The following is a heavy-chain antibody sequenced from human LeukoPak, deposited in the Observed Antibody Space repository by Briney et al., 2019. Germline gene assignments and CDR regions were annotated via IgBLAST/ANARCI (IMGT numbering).Heavy chain of an antibody. V-gene: IGHV4-39*07. CDR3: ARAGYGDYAGFDY. Sequence: SETLSLTCTVSGGSISSSSHYWGWIRQPPGKGLEWIGSIYYSGSTYHNPSLKSRVTISVDRSKNQFSLKLSSVTAADTAVYYCARAGYGDYAGFDYWGQGTLVTVSS. CDR1: GGSISSSSHY. D-gene: IGHD4-17*01. CDR2: IYYSGST. J-gene: IGHJ4*02.